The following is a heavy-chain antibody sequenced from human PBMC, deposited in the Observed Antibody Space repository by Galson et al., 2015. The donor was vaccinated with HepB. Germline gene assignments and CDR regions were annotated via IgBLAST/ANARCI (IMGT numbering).Heavy chain of an antibody. CDR1: GFTFSDYY. CDR2: ISSSSSYT. CDR3: ARHDLSYYDSSGYYYGAFDI. D-gene: IGHD3-22*01. V-gene: IGHV3-11*06. Sequence: SLRLSCAASGFTFSDYYMSWIRQAPGKGLEWVSYISSSSSYTNYADSVKGRFTISRDNAKNSLYLQMNSLRAEDTAVYYCARHDLSYYDSSGYYYGAFDIWGQGTMVTVSS. J-gene: IGHJ3*02.